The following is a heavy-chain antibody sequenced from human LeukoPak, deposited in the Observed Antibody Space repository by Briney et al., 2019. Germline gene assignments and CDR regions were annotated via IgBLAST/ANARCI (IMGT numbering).Heavy chain of an antibody. CDR3: ARRYRGYYYYYYMDV. V-gene: IGHV4-34*01. CDR2: INHSGST. D-gene: IGHD3-16*02. J-gene: IGHJ6*03. Sequence: PSETLSLTCAVYGGSFSGYYWSWIRQPPGKGLEWIGEINHSGSTNYNPSLKSRVTISVDTPKNQFSLKLSSVTAADTAVYYCARRYRGYYYYYYMDVWGKGTTVTVSS. CDR1: GGSFSGYY.